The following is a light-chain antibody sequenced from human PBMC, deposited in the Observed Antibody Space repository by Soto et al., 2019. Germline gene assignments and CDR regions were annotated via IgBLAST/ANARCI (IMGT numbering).Light chain of an antibody. CDR3: CSYAGSSTFGV. V-gene: IGLV2-23*03. J-gene: IGLJ2*01. CDR1: SSDDGSYNL. CDR2: EGS. Sequence: ALTQPASVSGSPGQSITISCPGTSSDDGSYNLVSWYQQHPGKAPKLMIYEGSKRPSGVSNRFSGSKSGNTASLTISGLQAEDEADYYCCSYAGSSTFGVFGGGTKVTVL.